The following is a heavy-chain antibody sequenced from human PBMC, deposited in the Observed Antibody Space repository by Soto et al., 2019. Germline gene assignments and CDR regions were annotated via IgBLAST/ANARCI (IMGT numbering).Heavy chain of an antibody. CDR1: GFTFDDYT. V-gene: IGHV3-43*01. J-gene: IGHJ6*02. CDR2: ISWDGGST. Sequence: PGGSLRLSCAASGFTFDDYTMHWVRQAPGKGLEWVSLISWDGGSTYYAESVKGRFTISRDNSKNSLYLQMNSLRTEDTSFYYCAKDLARRYYYYGMDVWGQGTTVTVSS. CDR3: AKDLARRYYYYGMDV. D-gene: IGHD6-6*01.